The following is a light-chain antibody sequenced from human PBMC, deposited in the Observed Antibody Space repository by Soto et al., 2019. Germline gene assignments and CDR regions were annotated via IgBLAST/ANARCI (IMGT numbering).Light chain of an antibody. CDR3: QQYNKWPLT. Sequence: EVVLTQSPVTLSLSPGERATLSCRASQSFRGLLAWYQQKPGQAPRLLIYDAYNRATGIPPRFSGSGSGTDFTLTISRLQSEDFTVYYCQQYNKWPLTFGQGTKVDIK. CDR1: QSFRGL. CDR2: DAY. J-gene: IGKJ1*01. V-gene: IGKV3-11*01.